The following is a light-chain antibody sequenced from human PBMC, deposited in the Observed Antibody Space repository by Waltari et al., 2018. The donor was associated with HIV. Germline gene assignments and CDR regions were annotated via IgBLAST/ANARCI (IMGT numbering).Light chain of an antibody. J-gene: IGLJ2*01. V-gene: IGLV2-14*01. Sequence: QSALTQPASVSGSPGQSITISCTGTSSDVGAYNYVSWYQQHPGKAPKPMIYEVSNRPSGVSNRFSGSKPGNTASLTISGLQAGDEADYYCSSYTSSSTPVVFGGGTKLTVL. CDR1: SSDVGAYNY. CDR2: EVS. CDR3: SSYTSSSTPVV.